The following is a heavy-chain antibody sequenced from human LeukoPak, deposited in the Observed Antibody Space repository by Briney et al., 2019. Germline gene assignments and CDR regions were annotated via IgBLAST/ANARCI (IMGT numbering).Heavy chain of an antibody. V-gene: IGHV4-34*01. CDR1: GGPFSGYY. CDR2: INHSGST. J-gene: IGHJ5*02. D-gene: IGHD3-10*01. Sequence: SETLSLTCAVYGGPFSGYYWSWIRQPPGKGLEWIGEINHSGSTNYNPSLKSRVTISVDTSKNQFSLKLSSVTAADTAVYYCARGGPGELLQNWFDPWGQGTLVTVSS. CDR3: ARGGPGELLQNWFDP.